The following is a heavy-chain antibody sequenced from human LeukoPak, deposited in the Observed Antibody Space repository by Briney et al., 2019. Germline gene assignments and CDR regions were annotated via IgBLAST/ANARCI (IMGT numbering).Heavy chain of an antibody. CDR3: AKDIGGYSYAADY. D-gene: IGHD5-18*01. Sequence: GGSLKLSCAASGFTFDNYAMHWVRQAPGKGLEWFSLISGDGGRTYYADSVKGRFTISRDNSKNSLYLQMNSLRTEDTAFYCCAKDIGGYSYAADYWGQGTLVTVSS. CDR2: ISGDGGRT. CDR1: GFTFDNYA. J-gene: IGHJ4*02. V-gene: IGHV3-43*02.